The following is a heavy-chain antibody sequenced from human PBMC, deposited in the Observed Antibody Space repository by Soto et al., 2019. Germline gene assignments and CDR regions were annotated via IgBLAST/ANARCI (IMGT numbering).Heavy chain of an antibody. D-gene: IGHD3-16*01. J-gene: IGHJ4*02. V-gene: IGHV1-18*01. CDR2: ISAYNGNT. Sequence: QVHLVQSGAEVKKPGASVKVSCKASGFTFTSYAITWVRQAPGQGLEWMGWISAYNGNTNYAQNLQGRVTMTTDTSKSTAYMELGSLTSDDTAVYYCARDFTGWPPDGVDSWGQGTLVTVSS. CDR1: GFTFTSYA. CDR3: ARDFTGWPPDGVDS.